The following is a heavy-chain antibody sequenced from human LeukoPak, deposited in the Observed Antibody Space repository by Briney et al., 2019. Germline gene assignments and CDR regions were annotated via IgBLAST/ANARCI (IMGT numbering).Heavy chain of an antibody. CDR1: GGSISSYY. J-gene: IGHJ6*03. Sequence: PSETLSLTCTVSGGSISSYYWSWIRQPPGKGLEWIGYIYYSGSTNYNPSLKSRVTISVDTSKNQFSLKLSSVTAADTAVYFCAVGYCSSASCLPGGHYYYYMDVWGKGTTVTVSS. CDR2: IYYSGST. D-gene: IGHD2-2*01. V-gene: IGHV4-59*08. CDR3: AVGYCSSASCLPGGHYYYYMDV.